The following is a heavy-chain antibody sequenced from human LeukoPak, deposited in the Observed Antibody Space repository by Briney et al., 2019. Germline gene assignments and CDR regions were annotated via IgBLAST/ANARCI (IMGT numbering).Heavy chain of an antibody. CDR2: IYSGGTT. D-gene: IGHD3-22*01. V-gene: IGHV3-66*01. CDR1: GFTVSSNY. Sequence: GSLRLSCAASGFTVSSNYVNWVRQAPGKGLEWVSVIYSGGTTYYADSVRGRYTISRDNSMNTLYLQMNSLRAEDTAVYYCAREMGSGYLDSWGQGTLVTVSS. CDR3: AREMGSGYLDS. J-gene: IGHJ4*02.